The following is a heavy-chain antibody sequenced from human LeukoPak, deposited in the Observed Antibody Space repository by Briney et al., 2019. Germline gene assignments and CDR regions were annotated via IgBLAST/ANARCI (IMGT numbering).Heavy chain of an antibody. D-gene: IGHD6-13*01. CDR2: ISATGGST. CDR1: GFTFSNYG. V-gene: IGHV3-23*01. CDR3: AYSSSWRKFDY. Sequence: GGSLRLSCAASGFTFSNYGMSWVRQAPGKGLEWVSAISATGGSTYYADSVEGRFIISRDNSKNTLYLQMNSLRAEDTAVYYCAYSSSWRKFDYWGQGTLVTVSS. J-gene: IGHJ4*02.